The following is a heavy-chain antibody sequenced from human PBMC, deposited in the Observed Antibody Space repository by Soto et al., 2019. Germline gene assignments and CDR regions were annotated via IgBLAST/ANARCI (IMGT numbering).Heavy chain of an antibody. V-gene: IGHV3-23*01. Sequence: EVPLLESGGGLVQPGGSLRLSCAASGFTFSSHVMSWVRPAPGKGLEWVSAARARNTNPYYADSVRGRFTISRDNSKSTVYLQLDSLGVEDTAVYHCARDVTSHGPRGYSSAWYGWFDPWGQGTLVVVSS. CDR2: ARARNTNP. D-gene: IGHD6-19*01. J-gene: IGHJ5*02. CDR1: GFTFSSHV. CDR3: ARDVTSHGPRGYSSAWYGWFDP.